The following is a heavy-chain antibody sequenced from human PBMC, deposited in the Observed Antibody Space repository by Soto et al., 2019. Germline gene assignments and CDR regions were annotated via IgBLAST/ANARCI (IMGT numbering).Heavy chain of an antibody. Sequence: SETLSLTCTVSGGSISSYYWRWIRQPAGKGLEWIGRIYTSGSTNYNPSLKSRVTMSVDTSKNQFSLKLSSVTAADTAVYYCARAAIAVVLDRFDAWGQGTLVTVSS. V-gene: IGHV4-4*07. CDR1: GGSISSYY. D-gene: IGHD3-22*01. CDR3: ARAAIAVVLDRFDA. J-gene: IGHJ5*02. CDR2: IYTSGST.